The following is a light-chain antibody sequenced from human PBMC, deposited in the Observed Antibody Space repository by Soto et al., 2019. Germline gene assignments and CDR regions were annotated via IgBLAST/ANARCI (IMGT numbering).Light chain of an antibody. Sequence: DIQVTQSPPSLSASVGDRVTITCRASRDIDNSLAWCQQIPGKAPKLLIYAASTLQSGVPSRFRGSGSGTEFTLTISSLQPDDFATYYCQHYNSYSEAFGQGTKVDIK. CDR3: QHYNSYSEA. CDR2: AAS. J-gene: IGKJ1*01. CDR1: RDIDNS. V-gene: IGKV1-27*01.